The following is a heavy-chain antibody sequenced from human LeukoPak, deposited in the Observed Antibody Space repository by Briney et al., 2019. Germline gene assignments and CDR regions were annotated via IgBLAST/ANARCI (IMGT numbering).Heavy chain of an antibody. D-gene: IGHD3-22*01. CDR1: GFTFDDYA. CDR3: AKGQGYYDSSGYYDIDY. Sequence: PGRSLRLSCAASGFTFDDYAMHWVRQAPEKGLEWVSGISWNSGSIGYADSVKGRFTISRDNAKNSLYLQMNSLRAEDTALYYCAKGQGYYDSSGYYDIDYWGQGTLVTVSS. CDR2: ISWNSGSI. V-gene: IGHV3-9*01. J-gene: IGHJ4*02.